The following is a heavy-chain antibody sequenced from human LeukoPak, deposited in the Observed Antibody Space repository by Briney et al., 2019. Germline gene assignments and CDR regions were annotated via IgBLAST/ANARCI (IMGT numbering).Heavy chain of an antibody. J-gene: IGHJ4*02. V-gene: IGHV3-23*01. CDR3: AKDLYGDYDNDY. Sequence: GGSLRLSCAASGFTFSSYAMSWVRQAPGKGLEWVSGISGSGSITYYADSVKGRFTISRDNSKNTLYLQMNSLRAEDTAVYYCAKDLYGDYDNDYWGQGTLVTVSS. D-gene: IGHD4-17*01. CDR2: ISGSGSIT. CDR1: GFTFSSYA.